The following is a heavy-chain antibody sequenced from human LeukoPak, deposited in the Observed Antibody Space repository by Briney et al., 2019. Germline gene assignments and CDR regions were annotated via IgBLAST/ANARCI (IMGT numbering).Heavy chain of an antibody. D-gene: IGHD3-22*01. CDR2: IYPGDSDT. Sequence: GESLKISCKGFGYSFSTYWIGWVRQMPGKGLECMGIIYPGDSDTRYSPSFQGQVTISADKSISTAYLQWSSLKASDTAMYYCARSTYYYDSSGPRYYYGMDVWGQGATVTVSS. V-gene: IGHV5-51*01. J-gene: IGHJ6*02. CDR1: GYSFSTYW. CDR3: ARSTYYYDSSGPRYYYGMDV.